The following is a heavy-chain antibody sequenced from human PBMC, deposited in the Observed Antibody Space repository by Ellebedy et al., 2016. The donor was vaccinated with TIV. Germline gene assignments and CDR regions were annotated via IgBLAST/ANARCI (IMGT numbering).Heavy chain of an antibody. D-gene: IGHD1-1*01. Sequence: GGSLRLSXAASGFTFSSYAMTWVRQAPGKGLEWVSSITSSGDRTNYADSVKGRFTISRDNSKNTLYLQMNSLRAEDTAVYYCAKPKYTWNVNDYWGQGTLVTVSS. CDR2: ITSSGDRT. CDR3: AKPKYTWNVNDY. J-gene: IGHJ4*02. V-gene: IGHV3-23*01. CDR1: GFTFSSYA.